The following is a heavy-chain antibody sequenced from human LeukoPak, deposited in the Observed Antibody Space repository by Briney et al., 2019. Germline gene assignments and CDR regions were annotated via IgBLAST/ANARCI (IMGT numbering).Heavy chain of an antibody. D-gene: IGHD3-10*01. V-gene: IGHV1-2*02. J-gene: IGHJ4*02. CDR2: INPNSGGT. Sequence: GASVKVPCKASGYTFTGYYMHWVRQAPGQGLEWMGWINPNSGGTNYAQKFQGRVTMTRDTSISTAYMELSRLRSDDTAVYYCARARPGAYGSGSYPDYWGQGTLVTVPS. CDR1: GYTFTGYY. CDR3: ARARPGAYGSGSYPDY.